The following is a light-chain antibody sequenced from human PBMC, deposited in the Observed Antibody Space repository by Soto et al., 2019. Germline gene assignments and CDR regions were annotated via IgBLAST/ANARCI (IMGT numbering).Light chain of an antibody. J-gene: IGKJ1*01. V-gene: IGKV3-11*01. CDR1: QSVNRY. Sequence: EIVLTQSPATLSCSPGERATLSCWASQSVNRYLVWYQQKPGQAPRLLMYDASKRATGIPARFSGSGSGTDFTLTISSLEPEDFAVYYCQQRDIWPWTFGQGTKVDIK. CDR2: DAS. CDR3: QQRDIWPWT.